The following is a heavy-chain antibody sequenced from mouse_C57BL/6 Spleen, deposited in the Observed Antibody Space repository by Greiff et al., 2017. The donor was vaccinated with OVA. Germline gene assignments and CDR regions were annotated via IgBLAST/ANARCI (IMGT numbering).Heavy chain of an antibody. Sequence: ESGPGLVKPSQSLSLTCSVTGYSITSGYYWNWIRQFPGNKLEWMGYISYDGSNNYNPSLKNRISITRDTSKNQFFLKLNSVTTEDTATYYCARAGTRYFDDWGQGTTLTVSS. CDR3: ARAGTRYFDD. CDR2: ISYDGSN. CDR1: GYSITSGYY. V-gene: IGHV3-6*01. J-gene: IGHJ2*01. D-gene: IGHD4-1*01.